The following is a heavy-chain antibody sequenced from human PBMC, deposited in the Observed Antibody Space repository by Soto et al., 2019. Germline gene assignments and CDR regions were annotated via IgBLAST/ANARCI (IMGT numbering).Heavy chain of an antibody. J-gene: IGHJ4*02. CDR1: GGSISSGDYY. CDR2: IYYSGST. V-gene: IGHV4-30-4*01. CDR3: ARVRLPTNYGDYGLLFDY. Sequence: TLSLTCTVSGGSISSGDYYWSWIRQPPGKGLEWIGYIYYSGSTYYNPSLKSRVTISVDTSKNQFSLKLSSVTAADTAVYYCARVRLPTNYGDYGLLFDYWGQGTLVTVSS. D-gene: IGHD4-17*01.